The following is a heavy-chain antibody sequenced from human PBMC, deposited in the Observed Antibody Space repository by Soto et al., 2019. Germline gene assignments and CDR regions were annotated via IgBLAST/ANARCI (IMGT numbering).Heavy chain of an antibody. Sequence: SDTLSLTCTVSDGSISSYYWGWIRQPPGKGLEWIGYIFYTGSTNYNPSLKSRVTISVDTSKNQFSLKLSSVTAADTAVYYCARGSRSSTSDGYYFDYWGQGTLVTVSS. CDR1: DGSISSYY. CDR2: IFYTGST. CDR3: ARGSRSSTSDGYYFDY. J-gene: IGHJ4*02. D-gene: IGHD2-2*01. V-gene: IGHV4-59*12.